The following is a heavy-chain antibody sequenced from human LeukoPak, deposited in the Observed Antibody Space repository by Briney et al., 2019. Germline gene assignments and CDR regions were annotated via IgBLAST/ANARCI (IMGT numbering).Heavy chain of an antibody. J-gene: IGHJ2*01. Sequence: SETLSLTCTVSGGPISSGSDYWNWIRQPAGKGLEWIGRIYSSGSTNYNPSLKSRVTISLDTSKNQFSLKLNSVTAADTAVYYCARGVLVWFGRHRNWYFDLWGRGTLVTVSS. CDR2: IYSSGST. D-gene: IGHD3-10*01. CDR3: ARGVLVWFGRHRNWYFDL. CDR1: GGPISSGSDY. V-gene: IGHV4-61*02.